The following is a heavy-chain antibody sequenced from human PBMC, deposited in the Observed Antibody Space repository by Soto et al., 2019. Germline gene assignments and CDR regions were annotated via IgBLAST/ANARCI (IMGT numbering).Heavy chain of an antibody. CDR1: GFSFSSFA. CDR2: ISGSADST. D-gene: IGHD2-8*01. CDR3: AKTRGAMIYAISVYGMDV. J-gene: IGHJ6*02. V-gene: IGHV3-23*01. Sequence: EVQLLESGGGFIHPGGSLRLSCAASGFSFSSFAMNWVRQAPGKGLEWVSSISGSADSTFYAYSVKGLFTISRDNSKSTLYLQINSLRAEDTAVYYCAKTRGAMIYAISVYGMDVWGQGTTVTVSS.